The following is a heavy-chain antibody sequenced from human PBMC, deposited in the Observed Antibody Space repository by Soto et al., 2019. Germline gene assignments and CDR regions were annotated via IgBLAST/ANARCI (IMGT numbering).Heavy chain of an antibody. J-gene: IGHJ5*02. D-gene: IGHD2-21*01. CDR2: ISGGNT. V-gene: IGHV3-23*01. CDR1: GFTFSNYG. CDR3: AKAPSSDCNSGACSLRS. Sequence: GGSLRLSCAASGFTFSNYGMSWVRQAPGKGLEWVSSISGGNTFYAGSVKGRFTISRDNSKNTLYPQMNSLTAEDTAVYYCAKAPSSDCNSGACSLRSWGQGTLVTVSS.